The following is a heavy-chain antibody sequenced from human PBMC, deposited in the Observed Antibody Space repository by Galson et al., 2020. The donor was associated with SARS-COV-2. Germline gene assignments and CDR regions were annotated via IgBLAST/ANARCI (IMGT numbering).Heavy chain of an antibody. CDR2: IYFTGST. J-gene: IGHJ6*03. Sequence: SETLSLTCNVSGGSVSSGTSYWSWIRQPPGKGLEWLGYIYFTGSTNYNPSLKSRSTMSLDTSTSQFSLKLRSVTAADTAVYFCARLHAYYYYYYMDVWGKGTAVTVSS. V-gene: IGHV4-61*01. CDR3: ARLHAYYYYYYMDV. CDR1: GGSVSSGTSY.